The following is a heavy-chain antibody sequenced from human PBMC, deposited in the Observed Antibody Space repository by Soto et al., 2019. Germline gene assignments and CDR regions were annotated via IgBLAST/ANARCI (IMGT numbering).Heavy chain of an antibody. CDR2: IYYSGST. J-gene: IGHJ4*02. V-gene: IGHV4-59*01. D-gene: IGHD4-17*01. CDR1: GGSISSYY. CDR3: ARPSYGDYGGLAN. Sequence: SETLSLTCTVSGGSISSYYWSWIRQPPGKGLEWIGYIYYSGSTNYNPSLKSRVTISVDTSKNQFSLKLSSVTAADTAVYYCARPSYGDYGGLANWGQGTLVTVSS.